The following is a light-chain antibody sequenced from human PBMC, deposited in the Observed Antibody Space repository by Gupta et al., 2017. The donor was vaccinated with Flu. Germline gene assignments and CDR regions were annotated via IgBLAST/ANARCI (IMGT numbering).Light chain of an antibody. J-gene: IGKJ2*01. CDR1: QSVSSY. Sequence: EIVLTQSPATLSLSPGERATLSCRASQSVSSYLAWYQQKPGQAPRLLIYDASNRATGIPDRFSGSGSGTDFTLTISSREPEDFAVYYCQQRSNWPHTFGQGTKLEIK. CDR2: DAS. V-gene: IGKV3-11*01. CDR3: QQRSNWPHT.